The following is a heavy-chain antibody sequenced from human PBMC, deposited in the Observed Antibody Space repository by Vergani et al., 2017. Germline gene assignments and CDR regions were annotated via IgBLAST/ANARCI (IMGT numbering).Heavy chain of an antibody. J-gene: IGHJ6*03. CDR2: IYTSGCT. CDR3: ARSYCSSTSCRSPDYYYYMDV. Sequence: QVQLQESGPGLVKPSETLSLPCTVSGGSISSYYWSWIGQPAGKGLEWIGRIYTSGCTNYNPSLKSRVTMSVDTSKNQFSLKLSSVTAADTPVYYCARSYCSSTSCRSPDYYYYMDVWGKGTTVTVSS. CDR1: GGSISSYY. V-gene: IGHV4-4*07. D-gene: IGHD2-2*01.